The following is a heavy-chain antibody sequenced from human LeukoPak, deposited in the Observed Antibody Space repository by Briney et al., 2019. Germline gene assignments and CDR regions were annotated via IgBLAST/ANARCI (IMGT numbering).Heavy chain of an antibody. CDR2: IRYDGSNK. Sequence: PGGSLRLSCAASGFTFSSYSMNWVRQAPGKGLEWVAFIRYDGSNKYYADSVKGRFTISRDNSKNTLYLQMNSMRAEDTAVYYCAKDLNPLFDYWGQGTLVTVSS. CDR3: AKDLNPLFDY. CDR1: GFTFSSYS. J-gene: IGHJ4*02. V-gene: IGHV3-30*02. D-gene: IGHD1-14*01.